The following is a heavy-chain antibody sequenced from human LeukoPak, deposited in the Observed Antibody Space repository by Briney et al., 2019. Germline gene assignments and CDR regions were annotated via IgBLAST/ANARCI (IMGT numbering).Heavy chain of an antibody. CDR3: ARELSFYYYDSSGYPADY. Sequence: GGSLRLSCAASGFTFDNSAMHWVRQAPGKGLEWVSGISWNSAGIHYADSVKGRFTISRDNAKNSLFLQMNNLRAEDTAVYFCARELSFYYYDSSGYPADYWGQGTLVTVSS. D-gene: IGHD3-22*01. CDR2: ISWNSAGI. J-gene: IGHJ4*02. CDR1: GFTFDNSA. V-gene: IGHV3-9*01.